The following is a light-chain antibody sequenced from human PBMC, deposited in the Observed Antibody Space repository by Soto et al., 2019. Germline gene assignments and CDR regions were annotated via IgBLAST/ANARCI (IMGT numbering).Light chain of an antibody. CDR3: QSYDSSLSGPVV. J-gene: IGLJ2*01. CDR2: GNS. Sequence: QSVLTQPPSVSGAPGQRVTISCTGSSPNIGAGYDVHWYQQLPGTAPKLLIYGNSNRPSVVPHRFSGSKSGTSASLAITGLQAEDEADYYCQSYDSSLSGPVVFGGGTKLTVL. CDR1: SPNIGAGYD. V-gene: IGLV1-40*01.